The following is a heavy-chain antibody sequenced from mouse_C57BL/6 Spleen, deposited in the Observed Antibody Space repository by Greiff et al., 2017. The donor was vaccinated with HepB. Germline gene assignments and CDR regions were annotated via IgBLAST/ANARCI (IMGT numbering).Heavy chain of an antibody. J-gene: IGHJ3*01. CDR2: ISSGGSYT. D-gene: IGHD1-1*02. Sequence: EVMLVESGGDLVKPGGSLKLSCAASGFTFSSYGMSWVRQTPDKRLEWVATISSGGSYTYYPDSVKGRFTISRDNAKNTLYLQMSSLKSEDTAMYYCASQGYYPLAYWGQGTLVTVSA. CDR1: GFTFSSYG. CDR3: ASQGYYPLAY. V-gene: IGHV5-6*01.